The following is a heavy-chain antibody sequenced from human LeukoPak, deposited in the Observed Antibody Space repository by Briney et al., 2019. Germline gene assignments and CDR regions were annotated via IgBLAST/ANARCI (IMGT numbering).Heavy chain of an antibody. D-gene: IGHD1-7*01. J-gene: IGHJ4*02. Sequence: ASVKVSCKASGGTFSSYAISWVRQAPGQGLEWMGGIIPIFGTANYAQEFQGRVTITTDESTSTAYMELSSLRSEDTAVYYRASLVGGRLQLELPYWGQGTLVTVSS. CDR1: GGTFSSYA. CDR3: ASLVGGRLQLELPY. CDR2: IIPIFGTA. V-gene: IGHV1-69*05.